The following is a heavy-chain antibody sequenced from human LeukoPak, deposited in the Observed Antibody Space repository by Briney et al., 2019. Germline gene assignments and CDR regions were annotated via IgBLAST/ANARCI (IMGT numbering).Heavy chain of an antibody. D-gene: IGHD3-22*01. CDR2: MNPNSGNT. CDR1: GYTFTSYD. Sequence: GASVKVSCKASGYTFTSYDINWVRQATGQGLGWMGWMNPNSGNTGYAQKFQGRVTMTRSTSISTAYMELSSLRSEDTAVYYCARANLDSSGYSWFAPWGQGTLVTVSS. CDR3: ARANLDSSGYSWFAP. V-gene: IGHV1-8*01. J-gene: IGHJ5*02.